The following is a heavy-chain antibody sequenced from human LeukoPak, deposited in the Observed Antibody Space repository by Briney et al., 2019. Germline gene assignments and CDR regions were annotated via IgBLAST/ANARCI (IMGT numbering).Heavy chain of an antibody. D-gene: IGHD4-17*01. Sequence: GGSLRLSCAASGFTFSSYWMSWVRQAPGKGLEWVANIKQDGSEKYYVDSVKGRFTTSRDNAKNSLYLQMNSLRAEDTAVYYCARDRTPNDYGDYDYFDYWGQGTLVTVSS. CDR1: GFTFSSYW. V-gene: IGHV3-7*01. J-gene: IGHJ4*02. CDR2: IKQDGSEK. CDR3: ARDRTPNDYGDYDYFDY.